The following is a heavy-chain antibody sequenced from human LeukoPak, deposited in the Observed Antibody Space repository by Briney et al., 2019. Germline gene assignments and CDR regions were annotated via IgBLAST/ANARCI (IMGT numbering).Heavy chain of an antibody. D-gene: IGHD3-22*01. CDR3: ANRGDYYDSSPLGYFDY. CDR2: IAYDGSNK. J-gene: IGHJ4*02. Sequence: GGSLRLSCAASGFTFSSYGMHWVRQAPGKGLEWVAVIAYDGSNKYYADSVKGRFTISRDNSKNTLYLQMNSLRAEDTAVYYCANRGDYYDSSPLGYFDYWGQGTLVTVSS. V-gene: IGHV3-30*18. CDR1: GFTFSSYG.